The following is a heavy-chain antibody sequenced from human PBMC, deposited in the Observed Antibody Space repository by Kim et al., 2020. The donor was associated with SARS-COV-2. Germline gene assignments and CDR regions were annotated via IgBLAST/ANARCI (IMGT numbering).Heavy chain of an antibody. V-gene: IGHV4-39*01. CDR3: ASLAFIYEGFWSGYPVY. CDR2: IYSSGNT. J-gene: IGHJ4*02. Sequence: SETLSLTCTVSGGSIRNSNYYWGWIRQPPGKGLEWIGSIYSSGNTYYNPSLKSRVTISVDTSENQFSLKLNSVTAADTAVFYCASLAFIYEGFWSGYPVYWGQGTLVTVSS. D-gene: IGHD3-3*01. CDR1: GGSIRNSNYY.